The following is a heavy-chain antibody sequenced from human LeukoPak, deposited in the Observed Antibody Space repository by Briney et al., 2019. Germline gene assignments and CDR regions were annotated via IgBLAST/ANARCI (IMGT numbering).Heavy chain of an antibody. CDR1: GFIFSSYS. J-gene: IGHJ4*02. V-gene: IGHV3-48*01. Sequence: GGSLRLSCAASGFIFSSYSMNWVRQAPGKGLEWVSYISSSSSTIYYADSVKGRFTISRDNAKNSLYLQMNSLRAEDTAVYYCARGPIVVVPAAAFDYWGQGTLVTVSS. D-gene: IGHD2-2*01. CDR3: ARGPIVVVPAAAFDY. CDR2: ISSSSSTI.